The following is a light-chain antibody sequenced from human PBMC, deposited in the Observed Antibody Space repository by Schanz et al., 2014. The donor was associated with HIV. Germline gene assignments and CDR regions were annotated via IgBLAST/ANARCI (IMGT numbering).Light chain of an antibody. CDR1: QSVSSNF. V-gene: IGKV3-20*01. J-gene: IGKJ1*01. Sequence: EIVLTQSPGTLSLFPGERAALSCRASQSVSSNFLAWYQQKPGQAPRLVIFGTSNRATGIPDRFSGSDSGTDFTLTIGRVEPEDYAVYYCQQYGSPPWTFGQGTKVEV. CDR2: GTS. CDR3: QQYGSPPWT.